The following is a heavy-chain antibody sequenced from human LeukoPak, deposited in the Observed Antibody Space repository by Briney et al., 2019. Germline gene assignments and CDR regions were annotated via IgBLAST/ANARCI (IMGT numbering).Heavy chain of an antibody. D-gene: IGHD1-26*01. J-gene: IGHJ2*01. Sequence: SETLSLTCPVSEGSISRYYWRWMMQPPGKGLEWIGYIYYSETTNYNPSLKSRVTISIDTSKNQFSLKLSSVTAADTAVYYCARRQELLRSNWYFDLWGRGTLVTVSS. CDR1: EGSISRYY. CDR3: ARRQELLRSNWYFDL. V-gene: IGHV4-59*08. CDR2: IYYSETT.